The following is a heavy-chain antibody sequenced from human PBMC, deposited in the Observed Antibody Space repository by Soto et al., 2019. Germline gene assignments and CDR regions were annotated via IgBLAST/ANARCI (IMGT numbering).Heavy chain of an antibody. V-gene: IGHV3-9*01. Sequence: VRLMESGGGLVEPGGSLRLSCAASRFTFDDYALHWVRQAPGKGLEWVSGISWNSAIISYADSVKGRFSITRDNAKKYVYLQMDSLRPEDTALYYCVKDFGYYYDYAFDVWGQGTMVTVSP. CDR1: RFTFDDYA. CDR3: VKDFGYYYDYAFDV. D-gene: IGHD3-22*01. CDR2: ISWNSAII. J-gene: IGHJ3*01.